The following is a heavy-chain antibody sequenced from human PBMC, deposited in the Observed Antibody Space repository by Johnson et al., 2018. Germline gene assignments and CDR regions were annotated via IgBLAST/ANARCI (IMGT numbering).Heavy chain of an antibody. CDR1: GVSISSYY. Sequence: QVQLQESGPGLVKPSETLSLICAVSGVSISSYYWSWIRQPPGKGLEWIGYIHYSGSTNYNPSLKSRVTISVDTSRNQFPLKLSSVTAADTAVYYCARWGYLDAFDICGQGTMVIVSS. D-gene: IGHD5-18*01. V-gene: IGHV4-59*01. J-gene: IGHJ3*02. CDR3: ARWGYLDAFDI. CDR2: IHYSGST.